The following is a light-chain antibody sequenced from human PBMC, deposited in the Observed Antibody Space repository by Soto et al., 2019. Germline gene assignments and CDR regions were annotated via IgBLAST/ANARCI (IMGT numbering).Light chain of an antibody. CDR1: NRDIGYYDF. V-gene: IGLV2-8*01. Sequence: QSALTQPPSASGSPGQSVTISCTGTNRDIGYYDFVSWYQQLPGKAPKLMIYGVDKRPSGVPHRFSGTRSGSTASLTVSGLQAEDEAVDYCSSHAGKNKYVLFGGGTKLTVL. J-gene: IGLJ2*01. CDR3: SSHAGKNKYVL. CDR2: GVD.